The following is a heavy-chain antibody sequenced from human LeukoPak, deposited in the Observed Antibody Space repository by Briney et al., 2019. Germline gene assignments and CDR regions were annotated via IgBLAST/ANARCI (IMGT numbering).Heavy chain of an antibody. CDR2: MNPNSGNT. CDR1: GYTFTSYD. V-gene: IGHV1-8*01. D-gene: IGHD3-10*01. J-gene: IGHJ6*02. Sequence: ASVKVSCKASGYTFTSYDINWVRQATGQGLEWMGWMNPNSGNTGYAQKFQGRVTMTRNTSISTAYMGLSSLRSEDTAVYYCARPSDGWFGEQFGGMDVWGQGTTVTVSS. CDR3: ARPSDGWFGEQFGGMDV.